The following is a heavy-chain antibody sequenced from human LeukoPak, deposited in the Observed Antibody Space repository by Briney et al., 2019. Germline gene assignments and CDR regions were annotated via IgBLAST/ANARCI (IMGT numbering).Heavy chain of an antibody. CDR1: GYTFTGYY. CDR2: INPNSGGT. D-gene: IGHD1-14*01. V-gene: IGHV1-2*02. Sequence: VASVKVSCKASGYTFTGYYMHWVRQAPGQGLEWMGWINPNSGGTNYAQKFQGRVTMTRDTSISTAYMELSRLRSDDTAVYYCARAEGIGQYYFDYWGQGTLVTVSS. J-gene: IGHJ4*02. CDR3: ARAEGIGQYYFDY.